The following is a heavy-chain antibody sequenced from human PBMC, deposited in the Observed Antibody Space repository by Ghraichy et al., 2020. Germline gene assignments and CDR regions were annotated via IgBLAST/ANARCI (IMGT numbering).Heavy chain of an antibody. J-gene: IGHJ6*02. CDR1: GFTFSSYW. D-gene: IGHD3-16*01. V-gene: IGHV3-7*01. Sequence: GGSLRLSCVASGFTFSSYWMSWVRQAPGKGLECVANIKQDGSKIYYVDSVKGRFIISRDNAKNSLYLQMNSLRAEDTAVYYCARDQGDFAMALYYYGMDVWGQGTTVTVSS. CDR3: ARDQGDFAMALYYYGMDV. CDR2: IKQDGSKI.